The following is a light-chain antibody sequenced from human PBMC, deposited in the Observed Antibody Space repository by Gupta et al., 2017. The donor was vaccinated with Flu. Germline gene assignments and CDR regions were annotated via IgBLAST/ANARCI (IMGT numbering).Light chain of an antibody. J-gene: IGLJ1*01. V-gene: IGLV1-40*01. CDR2: ANT. CDR3: QSYDNSLSASV. Sequence: QSVLTQPPSVSGAPGPRVTISCTGSASDIGAGYDVHWYQQVPGTVPRLLIYANTNRPSGVSDRFSGSRSGAAASLAITGLQAEDEANYYCQSYDNSLSASVFGTGTMVTVL. CDR1: ASDIGAGYD.